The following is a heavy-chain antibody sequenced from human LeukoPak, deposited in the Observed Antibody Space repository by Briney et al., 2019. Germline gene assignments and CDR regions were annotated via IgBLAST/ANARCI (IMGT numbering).Heavy chain of an antibody. CDR1: GYTFTSYG. J-gene: IGHJ4*02. CDR2: ISAYNGNT. CDR3: ARLVDDSSGTYWFYFDS. D-gene: IGHD3-22*01. V-gene: IGHV1-18*01. Sequence: ASVKVSCKASGYTFTSYGINWVRQAPGQGLEWMGWISAYNGNTNYAQKVQGRVTMTIDTSTTTGYMELRSLRSDDTAVYYCARLVDDSSGTYWFYFDSWGQGTLVTVSS.